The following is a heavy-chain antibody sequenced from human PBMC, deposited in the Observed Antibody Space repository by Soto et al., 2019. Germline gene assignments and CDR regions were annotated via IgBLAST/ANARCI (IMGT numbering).Heavy chain of an antibody. Sequence: QVQLVESGGGVVQPGRSLRLSCAASGFTFSSYGMHWVRQAPGKGLEWVAVISYDGSNKYYADSVKGRFTISRDNSKNTLYLKRNSLRAEDTAVYYCAKDRGTMVRGVHYGMDVWGQGTTVTVSS. CDR1: GFTFSSYG. V-gene: IGHV3-30*18. J-gene: IGHJ6*02. CDR3: AKDRGTMVRGVHYGMDV. CDR2: ISYDGSNK. D-gene: IGHD3-10*01.